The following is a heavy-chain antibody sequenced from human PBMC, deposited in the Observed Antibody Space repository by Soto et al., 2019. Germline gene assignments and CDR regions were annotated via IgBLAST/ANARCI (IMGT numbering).Heavy chain of an antibody. V-gene: IGHV4-34*01. CDR1: GGSFSGYY. D-gene: IGHD5-12*01. CDR3: ARGSRRRDGYKWNWFDT. J-gene: IGHJ5*02. Sequence: SLSLTCAVYGGSFSGYYWSWIRQPPGKGLEWIGEINHSGSTNYNPSLKSRVTISVDTSKNQFSLKLSSVTAADTAVYYCARGSRRRDGYKWNWFDTWGQGTLVTVSS. CDR2: INHSGST.